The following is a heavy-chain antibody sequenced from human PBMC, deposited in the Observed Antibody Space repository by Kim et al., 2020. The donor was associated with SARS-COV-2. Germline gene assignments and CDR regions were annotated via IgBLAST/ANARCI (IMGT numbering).Heavy chain of an antibody. CDR2: NT. J-gene: IGHJ3*02. CDR3: ARGLSDAFDI. V-gene: IGHV1-8*01. Sequence: NTGDAQKFQGRVTMTRNTSISTAYMELSSLRSEDTAVYYCARGLSDAFDIWGQGTMVTVSS.